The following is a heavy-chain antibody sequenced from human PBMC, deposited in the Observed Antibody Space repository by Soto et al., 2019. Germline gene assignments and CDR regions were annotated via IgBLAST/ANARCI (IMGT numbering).Heavy chain of an antibody. D-gene: IGHD1-26*01. CDR1: GYTFTSYY. J-gene: IGHJ5*02. V-gene: IGHV1-46*01. CDR2: INPSVGST. Sequence: QVQLVQSGAEVKKPGASVKVSCKASGYTFTSYYMHWVRQAPGQGLEWMGIINPSVGSTSYAQKFQGRVTKTRDTSTSTVYMELSSLRSEDTAVYYCARSSGSYQFWFDPWGQGTLVTVSS. CDR3: ARSSGSYQFWFDP.